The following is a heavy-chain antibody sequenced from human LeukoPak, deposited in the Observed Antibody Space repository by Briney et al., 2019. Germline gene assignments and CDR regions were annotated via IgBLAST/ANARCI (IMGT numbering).Heavy chain of an antibody. D-gene: IGHD3-10*01. CDR2: IYSGGST. CDR1: GFTVSSNY. J-gene: IGHJ6*02. V-gene: IGHV3-53*01. CDR3: AGEITMVRGKSSAYYYGMDV. Sequence: PGGSLRLSCAASGFTVSSNYMSWVRQAPGKGLEWVSVIYSGGSTYYADSVKGRFTISRDNSKNTLYLQMNSLRAEDTAVYYCAGEITMVRGKSSAYYYGMDVWGQGTTVTVSS.